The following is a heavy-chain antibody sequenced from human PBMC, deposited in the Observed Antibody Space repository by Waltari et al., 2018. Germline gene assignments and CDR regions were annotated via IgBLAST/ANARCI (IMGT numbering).Heavy chain of an antibody. D-gene: IGHD6-6*01. Sequence: QLQLQESGPGLVKPSEPLSLTCTVPGGSISSSSHYWGWVRQPPGKGLEWIGSIYYTGTTFYKPSLKSRVTISVDTSKNQFSLNLNSVSAADTAVYYCARESSSSPDYWGQGILVTISS. CDR1: GGSISSSSHY. CDR2: IYYTGTT. CDR3: ARESSSSPDY. J-gene: IGHJ4*02. V-gene: IGHV4-39*02.